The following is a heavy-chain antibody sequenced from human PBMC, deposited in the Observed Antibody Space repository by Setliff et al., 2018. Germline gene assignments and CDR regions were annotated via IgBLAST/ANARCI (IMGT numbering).Heavy chain of an antibody. CDR3: ARLYYTSRALYFDI. CDR2: IYYSGST. V-gene: IGHV4-31*11. CDR1: GGSFSGYY. Sequence: PSETLSLTCAVYGGSFSGYYWSWIRQHPGKGLEWIGYIYYSGSTYYNPSLKSRVTISVDTSKNQFSLKLSSVTAADTAVYYCARLYYTSRALYFDIWGQGHPVTVS. J-gene: IGHJ4*02. D-gene: IGHD3-3*01.